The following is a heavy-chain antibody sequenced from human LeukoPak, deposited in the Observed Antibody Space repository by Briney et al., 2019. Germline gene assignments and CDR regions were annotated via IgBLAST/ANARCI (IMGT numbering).Heavy chain of an antibody. J-gene: IGHJ3*02. V-gene: IGHV3-7*01. CDR3: ARVLGSGSYLGDDAFDI. CDR1: GFTFSSYW. CDR2: IKQDGSEK. Sequence: GGSLRLSCAASGFTFSSYWMSWVRQAPWKGLEWVANIKQDGSEKYYVDSVKGRFTISRDNAKNSLYLQMNSLRAEDTAVYYCARVLGSGSYLGDDAFDIWGQGTMVTVSS. D-gene: IGHD1-26*01.